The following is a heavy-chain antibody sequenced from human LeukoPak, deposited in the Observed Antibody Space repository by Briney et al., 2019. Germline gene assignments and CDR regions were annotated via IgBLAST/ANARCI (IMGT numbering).Heavy chain of an antibody. CDR3: ARRRDMLFYYMDV. CDR1: GGTFSSYA. V-gene: IGHV1-69*06. J-gene: IGHJ6*03. CDR2: IIPIFGTA. D-gene: IGHD2-8*01. Sequence: ASVKVSCKASGGTFSSYAISWVRQAPGQGLEWMGGIIPIFGTANYAQKFQGRVTITADKSTSTAYMELSSLRSEDTAVYYCARRRDMLFYYMDVWGKGTTVTVSS.